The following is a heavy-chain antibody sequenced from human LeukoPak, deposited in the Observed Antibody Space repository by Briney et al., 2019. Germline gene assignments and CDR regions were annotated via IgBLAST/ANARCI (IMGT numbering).Heavy chain of an antibody. D-gene: IGHD2-21*02. Sequence: GGSLRLSCAASGFTFSSYGMHWVRQAPGKGLEWVAVIWYDGSNKYYADSVKGRFTISRGNSKNTLYLQMNSLRAEDTAVYYCARDLTAIGAFDIWGQGTMVTVSS. V-gene: IGHV3-33*08. CDR2: IWYDGSNK. J-gene: IGHJ3*02. CDR1: GFTFSSYG. CDR3: ARDLTAIGAFDI.